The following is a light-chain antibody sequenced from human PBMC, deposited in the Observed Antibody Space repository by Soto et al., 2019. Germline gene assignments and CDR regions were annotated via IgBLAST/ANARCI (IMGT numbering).Light chain of an antibody. CDR3: QHYNSYSEA. CDR1: QSISSW. Sequence: DIQMTQSPSTLSVSVGDRVTITCRASQSISSWLAWYQQKPGKAPNLLIYKASSLEGGVPSRFSGSGSGTEFTLTISSLQPDDFATYYCQHYNSYSEAFGQGTKV. J-gene: IGKJ1*01. V-gene: IGKV1-5*03. CDR2: KAS.